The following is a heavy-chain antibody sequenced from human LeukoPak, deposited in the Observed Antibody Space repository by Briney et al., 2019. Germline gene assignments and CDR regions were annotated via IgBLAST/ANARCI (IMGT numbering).Heavy chain of an antibody. J-gene: IGHJ4*02. V-gene: IGHV4-59*12. CDR3: ARFGSGWHYFDY. Sequence: PSETLSLTCTVSGGSISSYYWSWIRQPPGKGLEWIGYIYYSGSTNYNPSLKSRVTISVDPSKNQFSLKLSSVTAADTAVYYCARFGSGWHYFDYWGQGTLVTVSS. D-gene: IGHD6-19*01. CDR2: IYYSGST. CDR1: GGSISSYY.